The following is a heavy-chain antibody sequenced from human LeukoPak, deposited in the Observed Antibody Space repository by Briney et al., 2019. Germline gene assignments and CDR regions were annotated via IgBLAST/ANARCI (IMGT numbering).Heavy chain of an antibody. J-gene: IGHJ4*02. CDR3: AKGSYYDSSGSFYFDY. CDR2: INGSGDNT. Sequence: PGGSLRLSCAASGFTFSSYAMSWVRQAPGKGLEWVSGINGSGDNTYYADSVKGRFTISRDNSKNTLYVQVNSLGTEDTAAHYCAKGSYYDSSGSFYFDYWGQGTLVTVSS. V-gene: IGHV3-23*01. D-gene: IGHD3-22*01. CDR1: GFTFSSYA.